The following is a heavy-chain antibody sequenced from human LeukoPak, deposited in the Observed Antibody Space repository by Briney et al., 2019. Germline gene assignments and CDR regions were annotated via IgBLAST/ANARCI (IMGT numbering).Heavy chain of an antibody. CDR1: GFTFSSYA. J-gene: IGHJ3*02. CDR3: ANVPSCSSGWHDDAFDI. Sequence: GSLRLSCAASGFTFSSYAMSWVRQAPGKGLGWVSAISGCGGSTYYADSVKGRFTISRDNSKNTLYLQMNSLRAEDTAVYYCANVPSCSSGWHDDAFDIWGQGTMVTVSS. CDR2: ISGCGGST. D-gene: IGHD6-19*01. V-gene: IGHV3-23*01.